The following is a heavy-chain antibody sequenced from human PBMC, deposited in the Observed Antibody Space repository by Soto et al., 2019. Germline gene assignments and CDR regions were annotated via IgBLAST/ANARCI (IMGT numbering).Heavy chain of an antibody. J-gene: IGHJ4*02. CDR2: IKQDGSEK. CDR1: GFTFSSYW. V-gene: IGHV3-7*01. Sequence: EVQLVESGGGLVQPGGSLRLSCAASGFTFSSYWMSWGRQAPGKGLEWVANIKQDGSEKYYVDSVKGRFTISRDNAKNSLYLQRNSLRAEDTAVYYCARVGIAVAWDYWGQGTLVTASS. CDR3: ARVGIAVAWDY. D-gene: IGHD6-19*01.